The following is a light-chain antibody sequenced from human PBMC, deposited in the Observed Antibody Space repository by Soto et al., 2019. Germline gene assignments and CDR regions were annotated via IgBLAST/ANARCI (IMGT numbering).Light chain of an antibody. CDR2: GNN. CDR1: SSNIGAGYD. V-gene: IGLV1-40*01. J-gene: IGLJ2*01. CDR3: QSYDSSLSGRVV. Sequence: QSVLTQPPSVSGAPGQRVTISCTGSSSNIGAGYDVHWYQQLPGTAPKLLIYGNNNRPSGVPDRFSGSKSGTSASLAITGLQAEDEADYYCQSYDSSLSGRVVFGGGTKLTV.